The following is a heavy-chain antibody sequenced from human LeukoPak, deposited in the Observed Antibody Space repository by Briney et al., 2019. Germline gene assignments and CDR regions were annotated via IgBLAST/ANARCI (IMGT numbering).Heavy chain of an antibody. V-gene: IGHV4-34*01. D-gene: IGHD3-16*01. CDR2: INHSGST. CDR1: GGSFSGYY. CDR3: ARGGRGPFDP. Sequence: SETLSLTCAVYGGSFSGYYWSWIRQPPGKGLEWIGEINHSGSTYYNPSLKSRVTISVDTSKNQFSLKLSSVTAADTAVYYCARGGRGPFDPWGQGTLVTVSS. J-gene: IGHJ5*02.